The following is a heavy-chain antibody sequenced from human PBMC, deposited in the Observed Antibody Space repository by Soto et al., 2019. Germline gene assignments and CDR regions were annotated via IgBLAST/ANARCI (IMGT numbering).Heavy chain of an antibody. D-gene: IGHD3-22*01. CDR1: GFTFSSHG. Sequence: QVQLVESGGGVVQPRMTLRLSCTASGFTFSSHGMHWVRQAPGKGLEWVAVVSFDGTNKNYADSVRGRFTISRDNSKNTLYLQMSSLRAEDTAVYYCANGDSSGFGYFQSWGQGTLVTVSS. CDR3: ANGDSSGFGYFQS. V-gene: IGHV3-30*18. J-gene: IGHJ1*01. CDR2: VSFDGTNK.